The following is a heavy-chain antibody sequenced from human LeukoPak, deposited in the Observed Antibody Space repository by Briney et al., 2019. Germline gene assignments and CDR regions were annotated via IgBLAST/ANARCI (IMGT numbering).Heavy chain of an antibody. CDR3: ASGQGGQLAY. J-gene: IGHJ3*01. D-gene: IGHD6-6*01. CDR2: IKQDGSEK. Sequence: GGSLRLSCAASGFTFSSYWMSWVRQAPGKGLEWVANIKQDGSEKYYVDSVKGRSTVSRDNAKNSLYLQMNSLRAEDTAVYYCASGQGGQLAYWGQGTMVTVSS. V-gene: IGHV3-7*01. CDR1: GFTFSSYW.